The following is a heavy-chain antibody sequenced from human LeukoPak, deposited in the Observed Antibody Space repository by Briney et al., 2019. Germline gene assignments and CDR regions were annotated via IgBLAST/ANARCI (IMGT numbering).Heavy chain of an antibody. CDR3: AKESGKFDY. CDR2: ISADGGST. CDR1: GFTFDDSA. J-gene: IGHJ4*02. Sequence: GGSLRLSCAASGFTFDDSAMHWVRQAPGKGLEWVSLISADGGSTFSADSVKGRFSIPRDNSKNSLYLQMNSLRSEDTAIYYCAKESGKFDYWGQGTLVAVSS. V-gene: IGHV3-43*02.